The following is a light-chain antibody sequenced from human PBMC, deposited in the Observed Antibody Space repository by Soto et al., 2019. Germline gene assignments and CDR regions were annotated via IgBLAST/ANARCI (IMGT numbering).Light chain of an antibody. J-gene: IGLJ2*01. CDR3: SSDAGSNSVV. Sequence: QSALTQPPSASGSPGQSVTISCTGTSSDVGGYNYVSWYQQHPGKAPKLMIYEVSKRPSGVPDRFSGSKSGNTASLTVSGVQAEDEADYCCSSDAGSNSVVFGGGTKLTVL. CDR2: EVS. V-gene: IGLV2-8*01. CDR1: SSDVGGYNY.